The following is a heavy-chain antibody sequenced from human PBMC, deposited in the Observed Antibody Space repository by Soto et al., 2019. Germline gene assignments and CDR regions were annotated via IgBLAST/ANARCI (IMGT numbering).Heavy chain of an antibody. V-gene: IGHV1-69*13. Sequence: SAKVSSPASGGTFSRYGTIWVRQAPGQGLEWMGGIIPIFGTAKSAQKFKGSGAIIADESTSTAYMERSSLRSEDTAVYYCAASEAHYYYCMDGWGQGTTVTVSS. CDR2: IIPIFGTA. J-gene: IGHJ6*02. CDR1: GGTFSRYG. CDR3: AASEAHYYYCMDG.